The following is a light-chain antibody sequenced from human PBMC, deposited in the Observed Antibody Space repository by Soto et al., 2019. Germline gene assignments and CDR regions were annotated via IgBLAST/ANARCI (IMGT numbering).Light chain of an antibody. CDR3: SSYTSTMTNV. CDR1: SSDVGGFNS. J-gene: IGLJ1*01. V-gene: IGLV2-14*03. Sequence: QSVLTQPASGSGSPGQSSTISCTGTSSDVGGFNSVSWYQLRPGTAPKLILYDVVDRPSGVSYRFSGSKSGNTASLTISGLQAADEADYFCSSYTSTMTNVFGSGTKVTVL. CDR2: DVV.